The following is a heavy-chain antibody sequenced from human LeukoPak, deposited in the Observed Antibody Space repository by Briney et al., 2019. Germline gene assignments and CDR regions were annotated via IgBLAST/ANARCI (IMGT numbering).Heavy chain of an antibody. Sequence: SETLSLTCAVYGGSFSGYYWSWICQPPGKGLEWIGEINHSGSTNYNPSLKSRVTISVDTSKNQFSLKLSSVTAADTAVYYCARGLAARRYYYYYMDVWGKGTTVTVSS. CDR3: ARGLAARRYYYYYMDV. D-gene: IGHD6-6*01. CDR1: GGSFSGYY. J-gene: IGHJ6*03. V-gene: IGHV4-34*01. CDR2: INHSGST.